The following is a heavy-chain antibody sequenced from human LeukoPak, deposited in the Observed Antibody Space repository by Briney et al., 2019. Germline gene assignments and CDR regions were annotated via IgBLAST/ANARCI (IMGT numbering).Heavy chain of an antibody. CDR2: IGSSSSYI. D-gene: IGHD5-18*01. CDR3: AASTNHTARFDY. Sequence: GGSLRLSCAASVFTFSSYSMNWVRQAPGKGLEWVSSIGSSSSYIYYADSVKGRFTISRDNAKNSLYLQMNSLRAEDTAVYYCAASTNHTARFDYWGQGTLVTVSS. CDR1: VFTFSSYS. J-gene: IGHJ4*02. V-gene: IGHV3-21*01.